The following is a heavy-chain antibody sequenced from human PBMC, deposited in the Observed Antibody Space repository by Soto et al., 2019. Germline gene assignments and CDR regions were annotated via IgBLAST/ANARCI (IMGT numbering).Heavy chain of an antibody. Sequence: QDQLVQSGVEVKKPGASVKVSCKASGYSFTNYGITWVRQAPGQGFEWMGWIRAYNGNTNYAQKFQGRDTMTTDASTSTAYLELRSLRSDDTAVYYCARDRGVAPPVAGNTHYYYYMDVWGKGTTVTVSS. V-gene: IGHV1-18*01. CDR2: IRAYNGNT. CDR3: ARDRGVAPPVAGNTHYYYYMDV. J-gene: IGHJ6*03. D-gene: IGHD6-19*01. CDR1: GYSFTNYG.